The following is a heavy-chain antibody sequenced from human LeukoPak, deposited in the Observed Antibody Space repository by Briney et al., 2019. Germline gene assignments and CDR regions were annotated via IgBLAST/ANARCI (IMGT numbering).Heavy chain of an antibody. J-gene: IGHJ4*02. CDR1: GFPFDDYG. V-gene: IGHV3-20*04. CDR2: INWNGGST. D-gene: IGHD6-19*01. Sequence: PGGSLRLSCAASGFPFDDYGMSWVRQAPGKGLEWVSGINWNGGSTGYADSVKGRFTISRDNAKNPLYLQMNSLRAEDTAVYYCARDLRYSSGWSGLKRSYYFDYWGQGTLVTVSS. CDR3: ARDLRYSSGWSGLKRSYYFDY.